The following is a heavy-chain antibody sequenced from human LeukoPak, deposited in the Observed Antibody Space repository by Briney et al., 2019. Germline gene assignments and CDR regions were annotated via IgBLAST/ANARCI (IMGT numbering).Heavy chain of an antibody. CDR3: ARDVDNWNDVGNYYFDY. D-gene: IGHD1-20*01. J-gene: IGHJ4*02. V-gene: IGHV1-46*03. CDR2: INPSGGST. CDR1: GYTFTSYF. Sequence: ASVKVSCKAFGYTFTSYFMHWVRQAPGQGLEWMGIINPSGGSTTYAQKFQGRVTMTRDTSTSTVYMELSSLRSEAQAVYYCARDVDNWNDVGNYYFDYWGQGTLVTLSS.